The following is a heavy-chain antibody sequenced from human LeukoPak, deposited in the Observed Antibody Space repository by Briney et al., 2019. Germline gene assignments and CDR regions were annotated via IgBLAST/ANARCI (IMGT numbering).Heavy chain of an antibody. CDR3: ARRRDFDY. D-gene: IGHD6-6*01. J-gene: IGHJ4*02. V-gene: IGHV3-23*01. Sequence: GGSLRLSCAVSGITLSNYGMSWVRQAPGKGLEWVAGISDSGGSTNYADSVKGRFTISRDNPKNTLYLQMNSLRAEDTAVYYCARRRDFDYWGQGTLVAVSS. CDR1: GITLSNYG. CDR2: ISDSGGST.